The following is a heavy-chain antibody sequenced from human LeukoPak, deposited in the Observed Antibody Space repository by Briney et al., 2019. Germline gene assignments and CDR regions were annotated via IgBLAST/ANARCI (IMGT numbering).Heavy chain of an antibody. V-gene: IGHV4-61*01. CDR2: IYYSGST. CDR1: GGSISSSSYY. J-gene: IGHJ5*02. CDR3: ARFRASSSSRETGWFDP. D-gene: IGHD6-6*01. Sequence: PSETLSLTCTVSGGSISSSSYYWSWIRQPPGKGLEWIGYIYYSGSTNYNPSLKSRVTISVDTSKNQFSLKLSSVTAADTAVYYCARFRASSSSRETGWFDPWGQGTLVTVSS.